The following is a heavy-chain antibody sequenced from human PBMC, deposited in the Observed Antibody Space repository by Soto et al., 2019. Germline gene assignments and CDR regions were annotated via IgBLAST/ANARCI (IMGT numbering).Heavy chain of an antibody. J-gene: IGHJ6*02. CDR3: AVAAVREIMAQESSGMAV. CDR2: IMPTVDSA. Sequence: QVQLVQSGAEVKTPGSSVKVSCKASGGTLSDYAISWVRQAPGQGLEWMGGIMPTVDSANYAQNFQGRLTISAGRSTSTANLELSSLRSDDTAVYYCAVAAVREIMAQESSGMAVWGQGTTVIVSS. V-gene: IGHV1-69*06. CDR1: GGTLSDYA. D-gene: IGHD3-10*01.